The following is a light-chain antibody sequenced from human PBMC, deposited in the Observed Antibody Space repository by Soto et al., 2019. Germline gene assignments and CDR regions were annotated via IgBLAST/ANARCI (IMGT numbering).Light chain of an antibody. CDR1: QGISAW. Sequence: DIQMTQSPSTLSASVGERVTITCRASQGISAWLAWYQQKPGKAPKLLIYKASNVESGVPSRFSGNGSGTEFTLTISSLQPDDFATYYCQQYHSYPLTFGQGTRLEIK. CDR3: QQYHSYPLT. CDR2: KAS. V-gene: IGKV1-5*03. J-gene: IGKJ5*01.